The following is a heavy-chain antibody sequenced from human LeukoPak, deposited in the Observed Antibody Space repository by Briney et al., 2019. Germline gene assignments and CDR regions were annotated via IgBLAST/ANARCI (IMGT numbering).Heavy chain of an antibody. Sequence: GGSLRLSCVASGFTCSTYGMHWVRQAPGKGLQWVSFILNDGSNKWYADSVRGRFTISRDNSKNTLYLQMNSLRAEDTAVYYCAKDAQWAFDYWGQGTLVTVSS. D-gene: IGHD1-26*01. J-gene: IGHJ4*02. CDR3: AKDAQWAFDY. V-gene: IGHV3-30*18. CDR1: GFTCSTYG. CDR2: ILNDGSNK.